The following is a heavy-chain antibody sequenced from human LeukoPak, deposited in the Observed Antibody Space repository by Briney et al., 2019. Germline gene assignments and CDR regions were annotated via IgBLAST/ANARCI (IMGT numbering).Heavy chain of an antibody. D-gene: IGHD1-26*01. Sequence: GGSLRLSCAASGFTFSSYEMNWVRQAPGKGLEWVSYISSSRSTIYYAASVKGRFTISRDNAKNSLYLQMNSLRGEDTAVYYCARGSTTFYYYYYMDVWGKGTTVTISS. V-gene: IGHV3-48*03. CDR1: GFTFSSYE. CDR2: ISSSRSTI. J-gene: IGHJ6*03. CDR3: ARGSTTFYYYYYMDV.